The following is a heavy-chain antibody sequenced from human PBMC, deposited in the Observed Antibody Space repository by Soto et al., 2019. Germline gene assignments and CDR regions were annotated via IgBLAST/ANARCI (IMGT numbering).Heavy chain of an antibody. CDR2: ISSDGSKK. Sequence: QVQLVQSGGGVVQPGKSLRLSCAASGLPFSSYGMHWVRQAPGKGLEWVAVISSDGSKKYFADSVKGRFSISRDNSKNMLYLQLTSPRPEDTAVYYCAKPLYYEFWSGSGVFYGLAVWGQGTTVTVSS. V-gene: IGHV3-30*18. CDR3: AKPLYYEFWSGSGVFYGLAV. CDR1: GLPFSSYG. D-gene: IGHD3-3*01. J-gene: IGHJ6*02.